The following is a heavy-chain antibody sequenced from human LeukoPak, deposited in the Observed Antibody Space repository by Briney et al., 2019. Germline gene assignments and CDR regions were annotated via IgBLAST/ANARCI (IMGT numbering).Heavy chain of an antibody. D-gene: IGHD1-26*01. CDR1: GFTFSNYA. Sequence: GGSLRLSCAASGFTFSNYAIHWVRQAPGKGLEWVGFIWYDGSNNYHADSVKGRLTISRDNSKNTVHLQMNSLRAEDTAVYYCAKDKGLISGKFYFDYWGQGALVTVPS. CDR2: IWYDGSNN. J-gene: IGHJ4*02. V-gene: IGHV3-30*02. CDR3: AKDKGLISGKFYFDY.